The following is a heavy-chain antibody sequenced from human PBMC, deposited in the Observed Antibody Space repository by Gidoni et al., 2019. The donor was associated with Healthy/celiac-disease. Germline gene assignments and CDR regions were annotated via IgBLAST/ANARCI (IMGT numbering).Heavy chain of an antibody. J-gene: IGHJ4*02. V-gene: IGHV1-2*04. Sequence: QVQLVQSGAEVKKPGASVKVSCKASGYTFTGYYMHWVRKAPGQGLEWMGWINPKSGGTNYAQKFQGWVTMTRDTSISTAYMELSRLRSDDTAVYYCARGLYDYVWGSYRIYGYSFDYWGQGTLVTVSS. CDR1: GYTFTGYY. D-gene: IGHD3-16*02. CDR2: INPKSGGT. CDR3: ARGLYDYVWGSYRIYGYSFDY.